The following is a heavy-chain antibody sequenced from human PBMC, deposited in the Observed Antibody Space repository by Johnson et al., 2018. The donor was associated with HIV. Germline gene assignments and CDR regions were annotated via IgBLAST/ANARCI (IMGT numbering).Heavy chain of an antibody. CDR2: INWNGGST. J-gene: IGHJ3*02. Sequence: VHLVEYGGGVVRPGGSLRLSCAASGFTFDDYGMSWVRQTPGKGLEWVAGINWNGGSTGYADSVKGRFTISRDNAKKSLCLQMNTLRAEDTALYYCASEAKHHVGANRVSSFDIWGQGTMVTVSA. CDR1: GFTFDDYG. V-gene: IGHV3-20*04. CDR3: ASEAKHHVGANRVSSFDI. D-gene: IGHD1-26*01.